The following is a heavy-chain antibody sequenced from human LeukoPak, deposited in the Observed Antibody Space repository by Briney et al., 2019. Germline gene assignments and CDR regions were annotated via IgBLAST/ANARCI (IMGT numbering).Heavy chain of an antibody. J-gene: IGHJ6*03. Sequence: ASVKVSCKASGGTFSSYAISWVRQATGQGLEWMGWMNPNSGNTGYAQKFQGRVTMTRNTSISTAYMELSSLRSEDTAVYYCARGPRVFTMVRGVISPIGGLRYYYYYMDVWGKGTTVTVSS. CDR1: GGTFSSYA. CDR3: ARGPRVFTMVRGVISPIGGLRYYYYYMDV. CDR2: MNPNSGNT. D-gene: IGHD3-10*01. V-gene: IGHV1-8*02.